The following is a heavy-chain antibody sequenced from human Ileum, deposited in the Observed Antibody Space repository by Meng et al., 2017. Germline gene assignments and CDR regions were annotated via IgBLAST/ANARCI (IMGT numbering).Heavy chain of an antibody. V-gene: IGHV4-39*01. CDR3: ARPAVTTALGGFDY. D-gene: IGHD3-16*01. J-gene: IGHJ4*02. CDR1: GDSIRYSSYY. Sequence: QLQLQESGPGLVKPSETLSLPCAVSGDSIRYSSYYWGWVRQPPGQGLEWIGSIYYNGNTYYSPSLKSRASISVDTSKNQFSLKLSSVTAADTAVYYCARPAVTTALGGFDYWGQGTLVTVSS. CDR2: IYYNGNT.